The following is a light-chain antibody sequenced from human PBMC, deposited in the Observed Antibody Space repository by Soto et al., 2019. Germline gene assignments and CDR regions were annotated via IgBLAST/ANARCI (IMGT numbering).Light chain of an antibody. CDR1: QSVSSSY. CDR3: QQYGRSLMYT. J-gene: IGKJ5*01. CDR2: GAS. Sequence: EIVLTQSPGTLSLSPGERATLSCRASQSVSSSYLAWYQQKPGQAPRLLIYGASSRATGIPDRFSGSGSGTDFTLTISRLEPDDFAVYYCQQYGRSLMYTFGQGTRLAIK. V-gene: IGKV3-20*01.